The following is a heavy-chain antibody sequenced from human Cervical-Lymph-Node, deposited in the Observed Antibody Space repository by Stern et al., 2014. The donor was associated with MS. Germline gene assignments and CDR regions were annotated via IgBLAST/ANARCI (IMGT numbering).Heavy chain of an antibody. D-gene: IGHD5-12*01. CDR2: IFPRDSNT. Sequence: EVQLEESGAEVKKPGESLKISCEASGYLFDDYWIGWVRQMSGRGLELVAIIFPRDSNTRYSPSAQGQVTISADKSLTPPYFQWRSLKASDPAMYYCARSPATPSGYDRFDYWGQGALVTVSS. CDR1: GYLFDDYW. V-gene: IGHV5-51*03. J-gene: IGHJ4*02. CDR3: ARSPATPSGYDRFDY.